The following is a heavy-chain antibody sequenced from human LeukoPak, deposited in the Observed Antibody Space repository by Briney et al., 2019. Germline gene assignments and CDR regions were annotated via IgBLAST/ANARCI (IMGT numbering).Heavy chain of an antibody. J-gene: IGHJ3*02. Sequence: GGSLRLSCTASGFTFGDYAMSWFRQAPGKGLEWVGFIRSKAYGGTTEYAASVKGRFTILRDDSKSIAYLQMNSLKTEDTAVYYCTRAYQLPTLGAFDIWGQGTMVTVSS. D-gene: IGHD2-2*01. CDR1: GFTFGDYA. CDR2: IRSKAYGGTT. V-gene: IGHV3-49*03. CDR3: TRAYQLPTLGAFDI.